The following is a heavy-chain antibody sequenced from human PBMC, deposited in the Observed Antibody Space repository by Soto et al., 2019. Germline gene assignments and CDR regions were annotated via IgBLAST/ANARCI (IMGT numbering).Heavy chain of an antibody. CDR1: GFTFDDYG. V-gene: IGHV3-20*04. Sequence: GGSLRLSCAASGFTFDDYGMSWVRQAPGKGLEWVSGINWNGCSTGYADSVKGRFTISRDNAKNSLYLQMNSLIAEDTALYYCARSQGGSNYFDYWGQGTLVTVSS. D-gene: IGHD3-16*01. J-gene: IGHJ4*02. CDR2: INWNGCST. CDR3: ARSQGGSNYFDY.